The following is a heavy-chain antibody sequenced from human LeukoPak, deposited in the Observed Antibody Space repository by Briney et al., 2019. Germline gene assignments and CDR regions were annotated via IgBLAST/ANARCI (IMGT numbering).Heavy chain of an antibody. CDR1: GFTFSSYS. J-gene: IGHJ4*02. D-gene: IGHD3-3*01. CDR3: ARDATIFGVVMTYYFDY. CDR2: ISSSSSTI. V-gene: IGHV3-48*04. Sequence: GGSLRLSCAASGFTFSSYSMNWVRQAPGKGLEWVSYISSSSSTIYYADSVKGRFTISRDNAKNSLYLQMNSLRAEDTAVYYCARDATIFGVVMTYYFDYWGQGTLVTVSS.